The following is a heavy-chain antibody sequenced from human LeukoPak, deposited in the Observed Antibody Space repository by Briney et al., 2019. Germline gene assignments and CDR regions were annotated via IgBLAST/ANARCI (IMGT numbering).Heavy chain of an antibody. CDR2: IIPIFGTT. CDR3: AVYFGELLY. J-gene: IGHJ4*02. Sequence: ASVKVSCKASGGTFSSYAINWVRQAPGQGLEWMGGIIPIFGTTNYAQKFQGRVTITADESTSTAYMELSSLRSEDTAVYYCAVYFGELLYWGQGTLVTVSS. V-gene: IGHV1-69*13. D-gene: IGHD3-10*01. CDR1: GGTFSSYA.